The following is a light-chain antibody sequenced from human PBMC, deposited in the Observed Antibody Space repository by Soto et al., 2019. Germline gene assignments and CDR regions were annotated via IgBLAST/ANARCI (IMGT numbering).Light chain of an antibody. CDR1: QSVSSN. V-gene: IGKV3-15*01. CDR2: GAS. J-gene: IGKJ4*01. Sequence: EIVMTQSPATLSVSPGERATLSCRASQSVSSNLAWYQQKPGQAPRLLIYGASTSATGISARFSGSESGTEFTLTISSLQSEDFAVYYCQQYNNWPLTFGGGTKVEIK. CDR3: QQYNNWPLT.